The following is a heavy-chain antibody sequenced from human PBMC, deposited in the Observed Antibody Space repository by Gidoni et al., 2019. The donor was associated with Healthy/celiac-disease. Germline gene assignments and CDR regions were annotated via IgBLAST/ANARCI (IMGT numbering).Heavy chain of an antibody. Sequence: QVQLQQWGAGLLKPSETLSLTCAVYGGSFSGYYWRWLRQPPGKGLEWLGEINHSGSPNYNPSLKSRVTISVDTSKKQFSLKLSSVTAADTAVYYCASAGYSYGHFDYWGQGTLVTVSS. CDR1: GGSFSGYY. J-gene: IGHJ4*02. CDR3: ASAGYSYGHFDY. D-gene: IGHD5-18*01. V-gene: IGHV4-34*02. CDR2: INHSGSP.